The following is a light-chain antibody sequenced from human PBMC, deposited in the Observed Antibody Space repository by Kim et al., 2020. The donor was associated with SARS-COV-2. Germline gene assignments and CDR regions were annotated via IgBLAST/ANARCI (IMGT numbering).Light chain of an antibody. CDR1: QSIATR. V-gene: IGKV1-39*01. J-gene: IGKJ4*01. CDR2: AAS. CDR3: QQSFSTPWLS. Sequence: IQMTQSPSSLAASVGDRITIACRASQSIATRLNWYQQRPGKAPKLLIYAASSLQSGVPSRFSGAGSGTDFTLTISSLQPEDFATYYCQQSFSTPWLSFGGGTKLEIK.